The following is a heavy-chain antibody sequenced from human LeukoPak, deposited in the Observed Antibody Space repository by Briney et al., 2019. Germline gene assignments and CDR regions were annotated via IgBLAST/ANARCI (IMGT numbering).Heavy chain of an antibody. D-gene: IGHD2-2*01. CDR2: ISGSGGST. V-gene: IGHV3-23*01. CDR1: GFTFSSYA. Sequence: GGSLRLSCAASGFTFSSYAMSWVRQAPGKGLEWVSAISGSGGSTYYADSVKGRFTISRDNSKNTLYLQMNSLRAEDTAVYYCAKDRLSLGYCSSTSCSSWFDPWGQGTLVTVSS. J-gene: IGHJ5*02. CDR3: AKDRLSLGYCSSTSCSSWFDP.